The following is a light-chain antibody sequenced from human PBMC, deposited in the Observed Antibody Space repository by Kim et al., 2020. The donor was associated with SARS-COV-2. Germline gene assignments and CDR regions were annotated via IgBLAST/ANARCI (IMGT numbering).Light chain of an antibody. J-gene: IGLJ2*01. V-gene: IGLV6-57*03. CDR1: SGSIASNY. CDR3: QSYDSNNRV. Sequence: GKTVTISCTRSSGSIASNYVQWYQQRPGSAPTTVIYEDNQRPSGVPDRFSGSIDSSSNSASLTISGLKTEDEADCYCQSYDSNNRVFGGGTQLTVL. CDR2: EDN.